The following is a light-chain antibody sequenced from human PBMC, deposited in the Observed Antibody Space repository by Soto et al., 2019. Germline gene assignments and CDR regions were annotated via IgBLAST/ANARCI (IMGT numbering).Light chain of an antibody. CDR1: KNINYY. Sequence: VLTQSPATLSLSPGERATLSCRASKNINYYLAWYQQKPGQAPRLLIYDASNRATGIPARFSGSGSGTDFTLTISSLEPEDFAVYYCQQRSNWPFFGPGTKVDIK. V-gene: IGKV3-11*01. CDR2: DAS. J-gene: IGKJ3*01. CDR3: QQRSNWPF.